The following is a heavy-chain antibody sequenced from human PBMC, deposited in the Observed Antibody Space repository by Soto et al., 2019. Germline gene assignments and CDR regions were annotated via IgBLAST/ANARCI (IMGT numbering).Heavy chain of an antibody. CDR2: INHSGST. CDR1: GGSFSGYY. V-gene: IGHV4-34*01. J-gene: IGHJ6*02. CDR3: ARGGNCSGTSCPLGYHYGMDV. Sequence: SETLSLTCAVYGGSFSGYYWRWIRQTPGKGLEWIGEINHSGSTNYNPSLKSRVTLSLDTSKKQFSLKVSSVTAADTAVYYCARGGNCSGTSCPLGYHYGMDVWGQGTTVTVSS. D-gene: IGHD2-2*01.